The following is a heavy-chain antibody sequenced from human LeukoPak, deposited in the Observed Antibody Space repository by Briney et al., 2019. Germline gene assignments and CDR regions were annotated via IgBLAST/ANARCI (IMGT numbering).Heavy chain of an antibody. D-gene: IGHD3-22*01. CDR1: GDSVSSNSAA. CDR3: ARSRYYYDSSGYYEGWYYFDY. J-gene: IGHJ4*02. CDR2: TYYRSKWYN. V-gene: IGHV6-1*01. Sequence: SQTLSLTCAISGDSVSSNSAAWNWIRQSPSRGLEWLGRTYYRSKWYNDYAVSVKSRITINPDTSKNQFSLQLNSVTPEDTAVYYCARSRYYYDSSGYYEGWYYFDYWGQGTLVTVSS.